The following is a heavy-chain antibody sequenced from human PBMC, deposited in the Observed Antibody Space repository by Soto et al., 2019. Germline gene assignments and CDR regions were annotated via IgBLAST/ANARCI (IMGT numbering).Heavy chain of an antibody. D-gene: IGHD2-15*01. CDR3: AGEACCSWDYCVY. CDR2: IFYSGST. Sequence: QVQLQESGPRLVRPSQTLSVTCTVSGGPIGSGGYYWSWIRQHPGKGLERIGYIFYSGSTSYSGSSFLNPALMSGVTISLDTSKNQFSLKLASVTAAGTAIDDCAGEACCSWDYCVYGGQGILVMFSS. J-gene: IGHJ4*02. V-gene: IGHV4-31*03. CDR1: GGPIGSGGYY.